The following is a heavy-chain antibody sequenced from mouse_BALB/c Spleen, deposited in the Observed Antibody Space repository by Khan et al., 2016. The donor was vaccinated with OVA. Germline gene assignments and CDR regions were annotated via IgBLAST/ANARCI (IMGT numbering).Heavy chain of an antibody. CDR2: TFHGHVAI. Sequence: VQLQQSGTVLARPGASVKMSCKASGYSFTSFWMHWVKQRPGQGLEWIGATFHGHVAISNNQKLTGKAKLTAVPSASTAYMELSSLTIEDSAVYYVTRGGYGSVSYWGQGTLVTVS. CDR3: TRGGYGSVSY. V-gene: IGHV1-5*01. CDR1: GYSFTSFW. J-gene: IGHJ3*01. D-gene: IGHD1-2*01.